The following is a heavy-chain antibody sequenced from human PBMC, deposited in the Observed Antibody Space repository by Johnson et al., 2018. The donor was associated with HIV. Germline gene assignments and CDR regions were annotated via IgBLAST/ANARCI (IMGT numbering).Heavy chain of an antibody. CDR2: ISYDGSKK. D-gene: IGHD5-12*01. Sequence: QVQLVESGGGVVQPGRSLRLSCAASGFSFSSYAMHWVRQAPGKGLEWVAVISYDGSKKYYADSVKGRFTISRDNSKNTLYLQMNSLRAEDTATYYCAKTISGFYLYDAFDIWGQGTMVTVSS. CDR3: AKTISGFYLYDAFDI. V-gene: IGHV3-30*04. CDR1: GFSFSSYA. J-gene: IGHJ3*02.